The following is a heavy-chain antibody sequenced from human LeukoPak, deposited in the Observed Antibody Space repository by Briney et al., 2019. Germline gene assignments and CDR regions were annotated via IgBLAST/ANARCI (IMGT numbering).Heavy chain of an antibody. CDR2: IIPIFGTA. CDR3: ASEPGSGWFGYFDL. V-gene: IGHV1-69*06. CDR1: GGTFSSYA. Sequence: SVKVSCKASGGTFSSYAISWVRQAPGQGLEWMGRIIPIFGTANYAQKFQGRVTITADKSTSTAYMELSSLRSEDTAVYYCASEPGSGWFGYFDLWGRGTLVTVSS. J-gene: IGHJ2*01. D-gene: IGHD6-19*01.